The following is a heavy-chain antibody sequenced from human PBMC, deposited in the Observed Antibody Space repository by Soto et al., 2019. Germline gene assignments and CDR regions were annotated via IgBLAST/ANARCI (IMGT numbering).Heavy chain of an antibody. CDR1: GGTFSSYA. V-gene: IGHV1-69*06. CDR3: ARLHPEYYDFWSGYSHNWFDP. D-gene: IGHD3-3*01. J-gene: IGHJ5*02. Sequence: SVKVSCKASGGTFSSYAISWVRHAPGQGLEWMGGIIPIFGAANYAQKFQGRVTITADKSTSTAYMELSGRRCEDTAVYYCARLHPEYYDFWSGYSHNWFDPWGQGTLVTVSS. CDR2: IIPIFGAA.